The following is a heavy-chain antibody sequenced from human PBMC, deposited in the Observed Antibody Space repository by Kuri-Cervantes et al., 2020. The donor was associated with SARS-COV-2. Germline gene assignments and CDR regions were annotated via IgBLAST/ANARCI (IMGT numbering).Heavy chain of an antibody. CDR3: ARARYNSAFDI. CDR1: GFTFSSYD. J-gene: IGHJ3*02. Sequence: GESLKISCAASGFTFSSYDMHWVRQATGKGLEWVSAIGTAGDTYYPGSVKGRSTISRENAKNSLYLQMNSLRAGDTAVYYCARARYNSAFDIWGQGTMVTVSS. D-gene: IGHD2/OR15-2a*01. CDR2: IGTAGDT. V-gene: IGHV3-13*04.